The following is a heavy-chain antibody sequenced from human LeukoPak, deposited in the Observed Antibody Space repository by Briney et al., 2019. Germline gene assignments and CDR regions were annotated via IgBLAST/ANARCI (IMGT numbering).Heavy chain of an antibody. CDR3: ARDIDY. CDR1: GSSVSSGSYY. V-gene: IGHV4-61*01. J-gene: IGHJ4*02. Sequence: SETLSLTCTVSGSSVSSGSYYWSWIRQPPGKGLEWIGYINYSGSTNYNPSLKSRVTISVDTSKNQFSLKLSSVTAADTAVYYCARDIDYWGQGTLVTVSS. CDR2: INYSGST.